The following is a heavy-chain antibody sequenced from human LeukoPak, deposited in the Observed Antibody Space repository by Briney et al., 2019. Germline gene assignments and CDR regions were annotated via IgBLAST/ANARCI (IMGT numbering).Heavy chain of an antibody. CDR3: AVDYGGNNY. Sequence: SCKASGYTITDYYLHWVRQAPGKGLEWVAVISYDGSNKYYADSVKGRFTISRDNSKNTLYLQMNSLRAEDTAVYYCAVDYGGNNYWGQGTLVTVSS. V-gene: IGHV3-30*03. D-gene: IGHD4-23*01. J-gene: IGHJ4*02. CDR1: GYTITDYY. CDR2: ISYDGSNK.